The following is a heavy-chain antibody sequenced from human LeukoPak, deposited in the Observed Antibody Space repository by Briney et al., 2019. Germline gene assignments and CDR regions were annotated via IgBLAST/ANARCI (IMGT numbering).Heavy chain of an antibody. CDR2: IDSDGSST. V-gene: IGHV3-74*01. J-gene: IGHJ4*02. D-gene: IGHD5-12*01. CDR3: ARGVATIMS. CDR1: GFTFSNYW. Sequence: GGTLRLSCAASGFTFSNYWMHWVRQAPGKGLVWVSRIDSDGSSTNYADSVKGRFTISRDNAKNTLYLQMNSLRDEDTAVYYCARGVATIMSWGQGTLVTVSS.